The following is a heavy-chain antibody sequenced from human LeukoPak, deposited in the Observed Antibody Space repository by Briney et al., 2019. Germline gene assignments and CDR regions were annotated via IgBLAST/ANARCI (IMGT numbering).Heavy chain of an antibody. Sequence: GGSLRLSCAASGFTFSSYAMSWVRQAPGKGLEWVSAMSGSGGSTYYADSVKGRFTISRDNSKNTLYLQMNSLRAEDTAVYYCASSRDFGVVIMPSNFDYWGQGTLVTVSS. CDR3: ASSRDFGVVIMPSNFDY. CDR2: MSGSGGST. D-gene: IGHD3-3*01. CDR1: GFTFSSYA. J-gene: IGHJ4*02. V-gene: IGHV3-23*01.